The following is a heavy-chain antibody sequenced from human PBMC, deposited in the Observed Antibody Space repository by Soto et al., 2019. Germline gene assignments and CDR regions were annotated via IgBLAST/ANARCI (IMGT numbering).Heavy chain of an antibody. D-gene: IGHD3-10*01. Sequence: GGSLRLSCAASGFTFSSYWMHWVRQAPGKGLVWVSRINSDGSSTSYADSVKGRFTISRDNAKNTLYLQMNSLRAEDTAVYYCARAYRPRDRAAVDAFDIWGQGTMVTVSS. J-gene: IGHJ3*02. V-gene: IGHV3-74*01. CDR2: INSDGSST. CDR1: GFTFSSYW. CDR3: ARAYRPRDRAAVDAFDI.